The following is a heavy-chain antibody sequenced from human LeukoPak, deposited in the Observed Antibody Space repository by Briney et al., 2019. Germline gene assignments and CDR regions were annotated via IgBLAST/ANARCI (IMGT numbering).Heavy chain of an antibody. CDR1: GGSISSPNYY. V-gene: IGHV4-39*07. CDR3: ARQGDYGDRYYSDY. CDR2: IYYSGST. Sequence: SETLSLTCTVSGGSISSPNYYWGWVRQPPGKGLEWIGSIYYSGSTYYNPSLKSRVTISVDTSKNQFSLKLSSVTAADTAVYYCARQGDYGDRYYSDYWGQGTLVTVSS. D-gene: IGHD4-17*01. J-gene: IGHJ4*02.